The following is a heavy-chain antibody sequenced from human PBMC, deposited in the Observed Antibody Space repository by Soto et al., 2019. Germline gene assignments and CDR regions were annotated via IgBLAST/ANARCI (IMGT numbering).Heavy chain of an antibody. CDR2: IRHDGSNK. CDR3: ASDKLDLDLGGGPLYYYYGMDV. D-gene: IGHD2-15*01. J-gene: IGHJ6*02. Sequence: PGGSLRLSCAASGFTFSSFGMHWVRQAPGKGLEWVSVIRHDGSNKYYADSVKGRFTISRDNPKNTLYLQMNSLRAEDTALYYYASDKLDLDLGGGPLYYYYGMDVWGQGTTVTVSS. CDR1: GFTFSSFG. V-gene: IGHV3-33*01.